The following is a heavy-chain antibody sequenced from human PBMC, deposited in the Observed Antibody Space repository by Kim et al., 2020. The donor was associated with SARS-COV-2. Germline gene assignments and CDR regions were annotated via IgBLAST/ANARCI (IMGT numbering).Heavy chain of an antibody. CDR3: AKQRSASSCSGVDY. V-gene: IGHV3-23*01. CDR2: VSGSDGST. D-gene: IGHD6-13*01. Sequence: GGSLRLSCAASGFIFSNYAMSWVRQAPGKGLEWISAVSGSDGSTYYADSVKGRFTISRDNSKNTLHLQMNSLRADDTAVYYCAKQRSASSCSGVDYWGQGTLVTVSS. J-gene: IGHJ4*02. CDR1: GFIFSNYA.